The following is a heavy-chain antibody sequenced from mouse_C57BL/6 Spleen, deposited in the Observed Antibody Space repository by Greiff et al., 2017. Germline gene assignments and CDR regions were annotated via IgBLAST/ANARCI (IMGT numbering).Heavy chain of an antibody. Sequence: QVHVKQSGAELVKPGASVKISCKASGYAFSSYWMNWVKQRPGKGLEWIGQIYPGDGDTNYNGKFKGKATLTADKSSSTAYMQLSSLTSEDSAVYFCARGGLLPYYFDYWGQGTTLTVSS. V-gene: IGHV1-80*01. CDR3: ARGGLLPYYFDY. CDR2: IYPGDGDT. D-gene: IGHD2-3*01. CDR1: GYAFSSYW. J-gene: IGHJ2*01.